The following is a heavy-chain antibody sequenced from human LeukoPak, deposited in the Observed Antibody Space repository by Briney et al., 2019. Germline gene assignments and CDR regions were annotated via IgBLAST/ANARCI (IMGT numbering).Heavy chain of an antibody. J-gene: IGHJ4*02. CDR1: GFTFSNYW. D-gene: IGHD4-17*01. CDR2: IKSDGSRT. CDR3: STVFDY. V-gene: IGHV3-74*01. Sequence: GGSLRLSCAASGFTFSNYWVHWVRQAPEKGLVWVSGIKSDGSRTYYADSVKGRFTISRDNAKNTVFLQMNSLRVEDMAVYYCSTVFDYWGQGTLVTVSS.